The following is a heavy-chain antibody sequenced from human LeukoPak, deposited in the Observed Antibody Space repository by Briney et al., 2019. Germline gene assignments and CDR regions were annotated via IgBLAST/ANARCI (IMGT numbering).Heavy chain of an antibody. CDR1: GGSISSYY. J-gene: IGHJ6*02. D-gene: IGHD3-16*02. CDR2: IYYSGST. CDR3: ARVIKNYYYGMDV. V-gene: IGHV4-59*01. Sequence: SETLSLTCTVSGGSISSYYWSWIRQPPGKGLEWIGYIYYSGSTNYNPSLKSRVTISVDTSKNQFSLKLSSVTVADTAVYYCARVIKNYYYGMDVWGQGTTVTVSS.